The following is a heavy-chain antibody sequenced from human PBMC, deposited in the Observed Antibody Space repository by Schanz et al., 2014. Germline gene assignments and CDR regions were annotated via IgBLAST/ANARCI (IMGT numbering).Heavy chain of an antibody. V-gene: IGHV3-11*01. D-gene: IGHD2-2*01. CDR2: ISDSGDST. CDR1: GFTFSDYY. CDR3: AEVAPAATYLDA. Sequence: QVQLVDSGGGLVKPGGSLRLSCAASGFTFSDYYMTWIRQAPGKGLEWVSDISDSGDSTHYADSVKGRFTISRDNANTSLFLQMNSLSAEDTAVEYCAEVAPAATYLDAWGLGTLVTVSS. J-gene: IGHJ4*02.